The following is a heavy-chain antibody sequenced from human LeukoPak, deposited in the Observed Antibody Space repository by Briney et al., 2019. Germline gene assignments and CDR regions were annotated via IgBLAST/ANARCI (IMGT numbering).Heavy chain of an antibody. Sequence: KSSGTLSLTCAVSGGSISSSNWWSWVRQPPGKGLEWIGEIYHSGRTNYNPSLKSRVTMSVDTSKNQFSLKLSSVTAADTAVYYCARFGFVGASVPDLPEIDYWGQGTLVTVSS. V-gene: IGHV4-4*02. D-gene: IGHD2-15*01. J-gene: IGHJ4*02. CDR2: IYHSGRT. CDR1: GGSISSSNW. CDR3: ARFGFVGASVPDLPEIDY.